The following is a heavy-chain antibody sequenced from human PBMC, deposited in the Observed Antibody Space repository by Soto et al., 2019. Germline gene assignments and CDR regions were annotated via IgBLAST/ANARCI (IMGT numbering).Heavy chain of an antibody. CDR2: ISHDGSNK. CDR3: ARDKRDLRFLEWSYYFDF. V-gene: IGHV3-30-3*01. CDR1: GFTFSSYA. D-gene: IGHD3-3*01. J-gene: IGHJ4*02. Sequence: QVQLVESGGGVVQPGRSLRLSCAASGFTFSSYAMHWVRQAPGKGLEWVAVISHDGSNKYYADSVKGRFTISRDNSTNTRYLQRNSQRAEGTALYYCARDKRDLRFLEWSYYFDFWGQGTLVTVSS.